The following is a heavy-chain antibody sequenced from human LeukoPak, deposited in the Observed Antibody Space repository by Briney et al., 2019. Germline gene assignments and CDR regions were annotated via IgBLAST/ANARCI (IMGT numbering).Heavy chain of an antibody. CDR2: ISGGGDII. CDR3: ARGGYSGYGSNYWYFDL. Sequence: GGSLRLSCVASGFTFTDYYMSWVRQAPGKGLEWVSYISGGGDIIYCGDSVKGRFTTSRDNAKNSLFLQMNSLRAEDTAVYYCARGGYSGYGSNYWYFDLWGRGTLVTVSS. J-gene: IGHJ2*01. V-gene: IGHV3-11*04. CDR1: GFTFTDYY. D-gene: IGHD5-12*01.